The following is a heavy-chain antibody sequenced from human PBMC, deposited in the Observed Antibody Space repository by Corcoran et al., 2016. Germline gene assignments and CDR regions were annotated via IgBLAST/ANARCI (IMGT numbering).Heavy chain of an antibody. J-gene: IGHJ4*02. D-gene: IGHD6-25*01. V-gene: IGHV1-69*01. CDR3: ARVGGRLPHAEYYFDY. Sequence: QVQLVQSGAEVKKPGSSVKVSCKASGGTFSSYAISWVRQAPGQGLEWMGGIIPIFGTANYAQKFQGRVTVTADESTSTAYMELSSLRSEDTAVYYCARVGGRLPHAEYYFDYWGQGTLVTVSS. CDR1: GGTFSSYA. CDR2: IIPIFGTA.